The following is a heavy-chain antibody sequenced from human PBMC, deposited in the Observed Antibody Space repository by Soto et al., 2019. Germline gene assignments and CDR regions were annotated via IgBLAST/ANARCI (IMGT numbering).Heavy chain of an antibody. V-gene: IGHV4-61*01. J-gene: IGHJ4*02. Sequence: QVRLQESGPGLVKPSETLSLTCTVSGGSVSSGSYYWSWIRQPPGKGLEWIGYIYYSVSTNYNPSLKSRVTISVDTSKNQFSLMVSSVTAADTAVYYCASYSSGWYDVIYWGQGTLVTVSS. CDR3: ASYSSGWYDVIY. CDR2: IYYSVST. CDR1: GGSVSSGSYY. D-gene: IGHD6-19*01.